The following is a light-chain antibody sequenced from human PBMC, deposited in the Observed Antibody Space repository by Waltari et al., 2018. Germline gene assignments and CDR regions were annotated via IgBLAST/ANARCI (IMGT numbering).Light chain of an antibody. CDR2: DAS. CDR3: QQRTDRPPVT. CDR1: QSVNVY. J-gene: IGKJ1*01. Sequence: EVVLTQSPATLSLSRGEGATLSCRASQSVNVYLAWYQQKPGQAPSLLIYDASDRATGVPARFSGSGSGTDFTLTISSLEPEDFAVYYCQQRTDRPPVTFGQGTRVEMK. V-gene: IGKV3-11*01.